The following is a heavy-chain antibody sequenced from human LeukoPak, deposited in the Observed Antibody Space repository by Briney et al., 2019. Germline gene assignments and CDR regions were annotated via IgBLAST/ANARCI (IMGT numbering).Heavy chain of an antibody. D-gene: IGHD2-8*01. Sequence: PSETLSLTCAVSGGSISSSNWWSWVRQPPGKGLEWIGEIDHSGSTNYNPSLKSRVTISVDKSKNQFSLKLSSVTAADTAVYYCSSSNCTNGVCYRYYYMDVWGKGTTVTVSS. CDR1: GGSISSSNW. CDR2: IDHSGST. J-gene: IGHJ6*03. CDR3: SSSNCTNGVCYRYYYMDV. V-gene: IGHV4-4*02.